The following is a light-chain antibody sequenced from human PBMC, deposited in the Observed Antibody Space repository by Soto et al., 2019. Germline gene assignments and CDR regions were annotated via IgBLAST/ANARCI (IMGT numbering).Light chain of an antibody. Sequence: EKVMTQSPATLSMSPGERATLSCRASQSVSSFLAWYQQKPGQAPRLLIYGASTWATGIPARFSGSGSGTEFTLTISSLQSEDFAVYYCQQYSNWPSWTFGQGTKVEVK. CDR3: QQYSNWPSWT. J-gene: IGKJ1*01. V-gene: IGKV3-15*01. CDR2: GAS. CDR1: QSVSSF.